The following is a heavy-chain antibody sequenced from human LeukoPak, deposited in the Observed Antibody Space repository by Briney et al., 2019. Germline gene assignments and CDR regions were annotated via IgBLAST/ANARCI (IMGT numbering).Heavy chain of an antibody. V-gene: IGHV3-21*01. CDR1: GFTFNRPA. CDR2: ISSSSSYI. D-gene: IGHD3-10*01. J-gene: IGHJ4*02. CDR3: ASVDYYGSGNYYNDVDY. Sequence: GGSLRLSCAASGFTFNRPAMIWVRQAPGKGLEWVSSISSSSSYIYYADSVKGRFTISRDNAKNSLYLQMNSLRAEDTALYYCASVDYYGSGNYYNDVDYWGQGTLVTVSS.